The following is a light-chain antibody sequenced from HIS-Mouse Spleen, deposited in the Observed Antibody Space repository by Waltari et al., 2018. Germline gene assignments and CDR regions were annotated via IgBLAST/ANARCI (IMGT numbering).Light chain of an antibody. V-gene: IGLV3-9*01. CDR1: NIGSKN. CDR3: QVWDSSTVV. J-gene: IGLJ2*01. CDR2: RDS. Sequence: SYELTQPLSVSVALGQTARTTCGGNNIGSKNVHRYQQEPGQAPVLVTYRDSNRPSGIPERFSGSTSGNTATLTISRAQAGDEADYYCQVWDSSTVVFGGGTKLTVL.